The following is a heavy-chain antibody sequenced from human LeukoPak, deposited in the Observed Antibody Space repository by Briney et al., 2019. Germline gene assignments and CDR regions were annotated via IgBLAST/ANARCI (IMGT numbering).Heavy chain of an antibody. CDR1: GYSISSGYY. CDR2: IYHSGST. J-gene: IGHJ4*02. Sequence: SETLSLTCTVSGYSISSGYYWGWIRQPPGKGLEWIGSIYHSGSTYYNPSLKSRVTISVDTSKNQFSLKLSSVTAADTAVYYCATPQNYYDSSGYYYSFDYWGQGTLVTASS. D-gene: IGHD3-22*01. V-gene: IGHV4-38-2*02. CDR3: ATPQNYYDSSGYYYSFDY.